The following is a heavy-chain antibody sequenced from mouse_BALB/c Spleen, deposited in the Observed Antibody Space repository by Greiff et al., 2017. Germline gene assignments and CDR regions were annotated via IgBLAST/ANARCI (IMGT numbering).Heavy chain of an antibody. V-gene: IGHV5-12-2*01. CDR1: GFTFSSYT. J-gene: IGHJ4*01. CDR2: ISNGGGST. Sequence: EVKLMESGGGLVQPGGSLKLSCAASGFTFSSYTMSWVRQTPEKRLEWVAYISNGGGSTYYPDTVKGRFTISRDNAKNTLYLQMSSLKSEDTAMYYCARHGSSYAMDYWGQGTSVTVSS. D-gene: IGHD1-1*01. CDR3: ARHGSSYAMDY.